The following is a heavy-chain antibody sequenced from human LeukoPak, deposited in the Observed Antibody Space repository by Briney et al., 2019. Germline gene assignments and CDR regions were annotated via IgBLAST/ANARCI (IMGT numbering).Heavy chain of an antibody. V-gene: IGHV4-34*01. J-gene: IGHJ4*02. CDR3: ATIHYDILTGYQAGTHSAIDY. CDR1: GGSFSGYY. CDR2: INHSGSA. D-gene: IGHD3-9*01. Sequence: SETLSLTCAVYGGSFSGYYWSWIRQPPGKGLEWIGEINHSGSANYNPSLKSRVTISVDTSKNQFSLKLSSVTAADTAVYYCATIHYDILTGYQAGTHSAIDYWGQGTLVTVSS.